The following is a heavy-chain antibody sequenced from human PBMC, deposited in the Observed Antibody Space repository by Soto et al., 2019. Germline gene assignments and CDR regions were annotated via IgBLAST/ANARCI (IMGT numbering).Heavy chain of an antibody. V-gene: IGHV3-7*05. D-gene: IGHD4-17*01. CDR2: IKQDGSEK. Sequence: PGGSLRLSCAASGFTFSSYWMSWVRQAPGKGLEWVANIKQDGSEKYYVDSVKGRFTISRDNAKNSLYLQMNSLRAEDTAVYYCARDYMTTVTTGGGDYYYYGMDVWGQGTTVTVS. CDR3: ARDYMTTVTTGGGDYYYYGMDV. CDR1: GFTFSSYW. J-gene: IGHJ6*02.